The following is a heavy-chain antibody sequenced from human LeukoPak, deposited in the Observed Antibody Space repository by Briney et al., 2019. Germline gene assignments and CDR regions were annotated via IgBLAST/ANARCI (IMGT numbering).Heavy chain of an antibody. J-gene: IGHJ3*02. CDR3: ARASHDYGDLLEAFDI. CDR2: IKQDGSEK. Sequence: GGSLRLSCAASGFTFSSYWMSWVRQAPGKGLEWVANIKQDGSEKYYVDSVKGRFTISRDNAKNSLYLQMNSLRAEDTSVYYWARASHDYGDLLEAFDIWGQGTMVTVSS. CDR1: GFTFSSYW. D-gene: IGHD4-17*01. V-gene: IGHV3-7*01.